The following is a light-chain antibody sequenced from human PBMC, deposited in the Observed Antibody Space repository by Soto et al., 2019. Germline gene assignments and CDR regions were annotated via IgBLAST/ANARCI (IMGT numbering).Light chain of an antibody. CDR2: GAS. CDR1: QSIRSY. V-gene: IGKV1-39*01. J-gene: IGKJ5*01. CDR3: QQSAGTPIT. Sequence: DIQMTQSPSSLSASVGDRDTITCRASQSIRSYLNWYQQKPGKAPKLLIYGASTLQSGVPPRFSGSGSGTDFRLTISSLEPEDYATYYCQQSAGTPITFGQGTQLDIK.